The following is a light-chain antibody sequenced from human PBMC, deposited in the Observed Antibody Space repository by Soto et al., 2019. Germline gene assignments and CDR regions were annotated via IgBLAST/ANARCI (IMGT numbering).Light chain of an antibody. Sequence: DIQMTQFPSTLSASVGDRVTITCRASQTTNTWLAWYQQKPGTAPKLLIYDASSLEGGVPSRFSASGSGTEFTLTISSLQPDDLXTXXCQQYISYPYTFGQGTKVEIK. CDR3: QQYISYPYT. J-gene: IGKJ2*01. V-gene: IGKV1-5*01. CDR2: DAS. CDR1: QTTNTW.